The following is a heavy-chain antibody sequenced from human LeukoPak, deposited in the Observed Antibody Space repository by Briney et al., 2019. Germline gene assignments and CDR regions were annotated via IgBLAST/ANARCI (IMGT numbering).Heavy chain of an antibody. Sequence: GGSLRLSCAASGFTFSSYGMHWVRQAPGKGLEWVAFIRYDGSNKYYADSAKGRFTISRDNSKNTLYLQMNSLRAEDTAVYYCAKATSYYDSSGYNDYWGQGTLVTVSS. CDR2: IRYDGSNK. CDR3: AKATSYYDSSGYNDY. CDR1: GFTFSSYG. D-gene: IGHD3-22*01. V-gene: IGHV3-30*02. J-gene: IGHJ4*02.